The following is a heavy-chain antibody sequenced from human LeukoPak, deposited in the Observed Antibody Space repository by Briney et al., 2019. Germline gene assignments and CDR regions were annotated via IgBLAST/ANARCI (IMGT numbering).Heavy chain of an antibody. CDR1: GYTFTGYY. CDR2: INPNSGGT. Sequence: ASVKVSCKASGYTFTGYYMHLVRQAPGQGLEWMGWINPNSGGTNYAQKFQGRVTMPRDTSISTPYMEVRRLRSDDTVVYFCASPEVVSPRAFHSGGQRTMVTVSS. J-gene: IGHJ3*02. D-gene: IGHD3-22*01. CDR3: ASPEVVSPRAFHS. V-gene: IGHV1-2*02.